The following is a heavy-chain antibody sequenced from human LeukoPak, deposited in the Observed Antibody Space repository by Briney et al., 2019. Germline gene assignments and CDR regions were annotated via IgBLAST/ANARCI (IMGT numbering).Heavy chain of an antibody. D-gene: IGHD3-9*01. Sequence: GGSLRLSCAASGFTFSSYAMHWVRQAPGKGLEWVAVISYDGSNKYYADSVKGRFTISRDNSKNTLYLQMNSLRAEDTAVYYCARDGAPTYYDILIGYWYYFDYWGQGTLVTVSS. CDR1: GFTFSSYA. V-gene: IGHV3-30*04. J-gene: IGHJ4*02. CDR3: ARDGAPTYYDILIGYWYYFDY. CDR2: ISYDGSNK.